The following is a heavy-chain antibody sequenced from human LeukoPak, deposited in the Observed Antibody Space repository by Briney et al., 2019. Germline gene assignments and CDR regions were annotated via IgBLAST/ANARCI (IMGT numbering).Heavy chain of an antibody. J-gene: IGHJ4*02. CDR2: ISYDGSNK. Sequence: PGGSLRLSCAAFGFTFSSYAMHWVRQAPGKGLEWVAVISYDGSNKYYADSVKGRFTISRDNSKNTLYLQMNSLRAEDTAVYYCARDDPADILTGYFDYWGQGTLVTVSS. CDR3: ARDDPADILTGYFDY. D-gene: IGHD3-9*01. CDR1: GFTFSSYA. V-gene: IGHV3-30-3*01.